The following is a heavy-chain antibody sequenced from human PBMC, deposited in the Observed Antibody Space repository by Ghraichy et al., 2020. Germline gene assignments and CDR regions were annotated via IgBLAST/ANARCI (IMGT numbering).Heavy chain of an antibody. CDR3: ARLGGYGDYGKTDPGENWFDP. V-gene: IGHV1-18*01. Sequence: ASVKVSCKASGYTFTSYGISWVRQAPGQGLEWMGWISAYNGNTNYAQKLQGRVTMTTDTSTSTAYMELRSLRSDDTAVYYCARLGGYGDYGKTDPGENWFDPWGQGTLVTVSS. CDR2: ISAYNGNT. J-gene: IGHJ5*02. CDR1: GYTFTSYG. D-gene: IGHD4-17*01.